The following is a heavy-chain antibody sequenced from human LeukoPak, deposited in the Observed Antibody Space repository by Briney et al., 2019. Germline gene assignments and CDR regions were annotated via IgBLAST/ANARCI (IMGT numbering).Heavy chain of an antibody. V-gene: IGHV4-59*01. D-gene: IGHD6-6*01. CDR2: IYYSGST. CDR1: GGSISSYY. J-gene: IGHJ5*02. CDR3: ARVRHGSVAARLDP. Sequence: SETLSLTCTVSGGSISSYYWSWIRQPPGKGLEWLGYIYYSGSTNYNPSLKSRVTISVDTSKNQFSLKLSSVTAADTAVYYCARVRHGSVAARLDPWGQGTLVTVSS.